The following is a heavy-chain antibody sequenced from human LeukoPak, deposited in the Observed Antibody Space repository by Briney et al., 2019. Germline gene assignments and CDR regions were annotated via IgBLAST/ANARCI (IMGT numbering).Heavy chain of an antibody. Sequence: PSETLSLTCTVSSGSISSGSYYWGWIRQPPGKGLEWLGTVFYSGTTYYNPSLKSRVTISVDTSKNQFSLGLRSVTAADTAVYYCARLDSGDYFFDYWGQGTLVTVSS. CDR3: ARLDSGDYFFDY. D-gene: IGHD4-17*01. V-gene: IGHV4-39*01. CDR2: VFYSGTT. J-gene: IGHJ4*02. CDR1: SGSISSGSYY.